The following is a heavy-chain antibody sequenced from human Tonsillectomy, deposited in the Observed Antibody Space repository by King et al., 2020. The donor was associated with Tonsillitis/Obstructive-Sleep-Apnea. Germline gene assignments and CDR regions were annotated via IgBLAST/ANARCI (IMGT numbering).Heavy chain of an antibody. D-gene: IGHD6-13*01. V-gene: IGHV3-23*04. CDR2: ISGIGGRT. J-gene: IGHJ4*02. CDR3: AKDSAAAGTPLDY. Sequence: VQLVESGGGLVQPGGSLRLSCAASGFTFSSYAMSGVRQAPGKGLEWVAAISGIGGRTYYADSVKGRCTISRDNSKNTRYLQMNSLRAEDTAVYYCAKDSAAAGTPLDYWGQGTLVTVSS. CDR1: GFTFSSYA.